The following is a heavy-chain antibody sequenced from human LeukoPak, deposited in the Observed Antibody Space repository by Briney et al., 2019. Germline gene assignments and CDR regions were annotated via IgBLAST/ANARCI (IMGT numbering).Heavy chain of an antibody. CDR2: ISAYNGNT. D-gene: IGHD6-19*01. V-gene: IGHV1-18*01. J-gene: IGHJ4*02. CDR1: GYTFTSYG. CDR3: ASPHSSGWYVDY. Sequence: ASVKVSCKASGYTFTSYGISWLRQAPGQGLEWMGWISAYNGNTNYAQKLQGRVTMTTDTSTSTAYMELRSLRSDDTAVYYCASPHSSGWYVDYWGQGTLVTVSS.